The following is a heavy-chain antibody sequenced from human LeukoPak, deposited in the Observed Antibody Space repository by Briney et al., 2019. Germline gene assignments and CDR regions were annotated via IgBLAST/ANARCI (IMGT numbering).Heavy chain of an antibody. D-gene: IGHD5-18*01. CDR1: GGSISSYY. CDR3: ASIGGSYGKRYFDY. CDR2: IYYSGST. V-gene: IGHV4-59*12. J-gene: IGHJ4*02. Sequence: PSETLSLTCTVSGGSISSYYWSWIRQPPGKGLEWSGYIYYSGSTNYNPSLKSRVTISVDTSENQFSLKLSSVTAADTAVYYCASIGGSYGKRYFDYWGQGTLVTVSS.